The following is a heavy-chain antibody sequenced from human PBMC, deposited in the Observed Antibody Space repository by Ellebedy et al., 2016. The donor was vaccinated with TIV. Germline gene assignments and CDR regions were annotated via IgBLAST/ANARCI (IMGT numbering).Heavy chain of an antibody. J-gene: IGHJ3*02. Sequence: GESLKISCAASGFTSSGYAMHWVRQSPGKGLEWVAFMSGDGGVQHYADSVRGRFTISRDNAKNTLYLQMNSLRAEDTAVYYCAAVQYWEAVFDMWGQGTMVTVSS. V-gene: IGHV3-30*04. D-gene: IGHD2-8*02. CDR2: MSGDGGVQ. CDR1: GFTSSGYA. CDR3: AAVQYWEAVFDM.